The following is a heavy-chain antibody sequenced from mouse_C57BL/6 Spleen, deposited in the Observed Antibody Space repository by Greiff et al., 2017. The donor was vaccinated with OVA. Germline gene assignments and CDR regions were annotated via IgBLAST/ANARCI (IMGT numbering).Heavy chain of an antibody. D-gene: IGHD4-1*01. CDR2: IDPETGGT. J-gene: IGHJ1*03. V-gene: IGHV1-15*01. CDR3: TRAGGDWYFDV. Sequence: QVQLQQSGAELVRPGASVTLSCKASGYTFTDYEMHWVKQTPVHGLEWIGAIDPETGGTAYNQKFKGKAILTADKSSSTAYMELRSLTSEDSAVYYCTRAGGDWYFDVWGTGTTVTVSS. CDR1: GYTFTDYE.